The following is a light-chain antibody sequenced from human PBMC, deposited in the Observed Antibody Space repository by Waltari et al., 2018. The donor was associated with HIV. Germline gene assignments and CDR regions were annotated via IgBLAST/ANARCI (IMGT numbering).Light chain of an antibody. CDR1: QSVSYY. CDR3: QQRSNWPIT. V-gene: IGKV3-11*01. CDR2: GAS. Sequence: EIVLTQSPATLSLSPGERANLSCRASQSVSYYLAWYQQKPGQAPRLLIYGASSRATGIPARFSGSGSGTDFTLTISSLEPGDFAVYYCQQRSNWPITFGQGTRLEIK. J-gene: IGKJ5*01.